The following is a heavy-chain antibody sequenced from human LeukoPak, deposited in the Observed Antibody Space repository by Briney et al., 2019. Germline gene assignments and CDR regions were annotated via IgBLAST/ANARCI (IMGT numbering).Heavy chain of an antibody. J-gene: IGHJ4*02. D-gene: IGHD5-18*01. CDR1: GFKFSSYW. V-gene: IGHV3-74*01. CDR2: INTNGDSA. Sequence: PGGSLRLSCAVSGFKFSSYWMNWVRQVPGKGLMWVAHINTNGDSANYADSVKGRFTISRDNAKNSLYLQMNSLRAEDTAVYYCARGLGYSYGIDYWGQGTLVTVSS. CDR3: ARGLGYSYGIDY.